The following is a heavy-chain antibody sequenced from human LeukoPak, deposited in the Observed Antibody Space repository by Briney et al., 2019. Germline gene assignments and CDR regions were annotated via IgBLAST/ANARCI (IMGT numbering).Heavy chain of an antibody. CDR3: ARFLYDSSGYYYNY. J-gene: IGHJ4*02. CDR2: INPNSGGT. D-gene: IGHD3-22*01. V-gene: IGHV1-2*06. CDR1: GYTFTGYY. Sequence: GASVKVSCKASGYTFTGYYMHWVRQAPGQGLEWMGRINPNSGGTNYAQKFQGRVTMTRDTSISTAYMELSRLRSDDTAVYYCARFLYDSSGYYYNYWGQGTLVTVSS.